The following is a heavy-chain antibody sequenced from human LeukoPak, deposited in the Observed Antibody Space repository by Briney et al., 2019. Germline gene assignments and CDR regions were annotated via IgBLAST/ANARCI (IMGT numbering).Heavy chain of an antibody. J-gene: IGHJ3*02. D-gene: IGHD6-19*01. CDR3: AREREQWHAFDI. Sequence: GGSPRLSCAASGFTFSSYSMNWVRQAPGKGLEWVSSISSSSSYIYYADSVKGRFTISRDNAKNSLYLQMNSLRAEDTAVYFCAREREQWHAFDIWGQGTMVTVSS. CDR1: GFTFSSYS. CDR2: ISSSSSYI. V-gene: IGHV3-21*01.